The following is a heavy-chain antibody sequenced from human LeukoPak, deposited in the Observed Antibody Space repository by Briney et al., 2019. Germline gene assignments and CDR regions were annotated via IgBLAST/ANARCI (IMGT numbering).Heavy chain of an antibody. CDR3: ARDSAYYRFDH. J-gene: IGHJ4*02. D-gene: IGHD3-22*01. Sequence: PGGSLRLSCAASGFTFSSYAMSWVRQAPGKGLEWVADIWANGNDKYYADSVKGRFTVSRDNSNNMAYLHMSNLRAEDTAVYYCARDSAYYRFDHWGQGTLVTVSS. CDR2: IWANGNDK. CDR1: GFTFSSYA. V-gene: IGHV3-33*08.